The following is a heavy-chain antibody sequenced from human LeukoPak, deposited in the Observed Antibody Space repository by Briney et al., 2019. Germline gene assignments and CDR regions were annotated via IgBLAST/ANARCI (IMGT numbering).Heavy chain of an antibody. CDR2: IYSCGST. D-gene: IGHD3-10*01. V-gene: IGHV3-53*01. Sequence: GGSLRLSCAASGFTVSSNYMSWVRQAPGKGLEWVSVIYSCGSTYYADSVKGRFTISRDNSKNTLYLQMNSLRAEDTAVYYCAREAADYYGSGSYFDYWGQGTLVTVSS. CDR3: AREAADYYGSGSYFDY. J-gene: IGHJ4*02. CDR1: GFTVSSNY.